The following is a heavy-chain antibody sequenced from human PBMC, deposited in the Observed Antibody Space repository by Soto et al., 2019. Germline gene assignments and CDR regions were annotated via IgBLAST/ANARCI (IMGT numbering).Heavy chain of an antibody. V-gene: IGHV3-30-3*01. CDR1: GFTFSSYA. J-gene: IGHJ4*02. CDR2: ISYDGSNK. D-gene: IGHD3-22*01. CDR3: ARDQDEDSSGYYPDY. Sequence: QVQLVESGGGVVQPGRSLRLSCAASGFTFSSYAMQWVRQAPGKGLEWVAVISYDGSNKYYADSVKGRFTISRDNSKNTLYLQMNSLRAEDTAVYYCARDQDEDSSGYYPDYWGQGTLVTVSS.